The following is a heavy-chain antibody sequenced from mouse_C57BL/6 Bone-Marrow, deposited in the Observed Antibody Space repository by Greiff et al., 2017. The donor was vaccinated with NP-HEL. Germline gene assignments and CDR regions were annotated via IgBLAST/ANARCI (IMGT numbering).Heavy chain of an antibody. Sequence: QVQLQQPGAELVMPGASVKLSCKASGYTFTSYWMHWVKQRPGQGLEWIGEIDPSDSYTIYNQKFKGKSTLTVDNSSSTAYMQLSSLTSEDSAVYYCARSRPDYGSSYPFADWGQGTLVTVSA. CDR2: IDPSDSYT. CDR3: ARSRPDYGSSYPFAD. CDR1: GYTFTSYW. V-gene: IGHV1-69*01. J-gene: IGHJ3*01. D-gene: IGHD1-1*01.